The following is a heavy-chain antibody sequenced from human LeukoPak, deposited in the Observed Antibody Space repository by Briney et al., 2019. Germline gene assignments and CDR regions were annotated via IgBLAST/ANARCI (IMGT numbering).Heavy chain of an antibody. Sequence: SETLSLTCTVSGGSISSSTYYWGWIRQPPGKGLEWIGTIYYSGSTYYNPSLKSRVSISVDTSKNQFSLKLSSVTAADTAVYYCARGPTLKYFHHWGQGTLVTVSS. CDR3: ARGPTLKYFHH. CDR1: GGSISSSTYY. V-gene: IGHV4-39*01. CDR2: IYYSGST. J-gene: IGHJ1*01.